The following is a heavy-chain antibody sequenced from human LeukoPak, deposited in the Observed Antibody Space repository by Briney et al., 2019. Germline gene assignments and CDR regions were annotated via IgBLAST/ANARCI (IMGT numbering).Heavy chain of an antibody. CDR1: GGSISSYY. J-gene: IGHJ4*02. V-gene: IGHV4-4*07. CDR3: ATYQYDEIVGATPYFDY. Sequence: PSETLSLTCTVSGGSISSYYWSWIRQPAGKGLEWIGRIHTSGSTNYNPSLKSRVTMSVDTSKNQFSLKLSSVTAADTAVYYCATYQYDEIVGATPYFDYWGQGTLVTVSS. CDR2: IHTSGST. D-gene: IGHD1-26*01.